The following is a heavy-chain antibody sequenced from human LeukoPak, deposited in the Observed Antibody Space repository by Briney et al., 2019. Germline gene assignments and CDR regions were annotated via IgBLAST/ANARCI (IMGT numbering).Heavy chain of an antibody. J-gene: IGHJ2*01. CDR1: GYTFTSYY. D-gene: IGHD1-26*01. V-gene: IGHV1-46*01. CDR2: INPSGGST. Sequence: ASVKVSCKASGYTFTSYYMHWVRQAPGQGLEWMGIINPSGGSTSYAQKFQGRVTMTRDTSTSTVYMELSSLRSEDTAVYYCARDLVGAISPHWYFDLWGRGTLVTVSS. CDR3: ARDLVGAISPHWYFDL.